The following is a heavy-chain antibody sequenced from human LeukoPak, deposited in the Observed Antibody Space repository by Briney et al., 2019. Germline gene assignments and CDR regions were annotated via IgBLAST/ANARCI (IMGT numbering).Heavy chain of an antibody. V-gene: IGHV4-30-2*01. CDR2: IYHSGST. D-gene: IGHD3-9*01. CDR1: GGSISSGGYS. Sequence: ASQTLSLTCAVSGGSISSGGYSWSWIRQPPGKGLEWIGYIYHSGSTYYNPSLKSRVTISVDRSKNQFSLKLSSVTAADTAVYYCARARYDILTGYSPPGYYFDYWGQGNPGHRLL. J-gene: IGHJ4*02. CDR3: ARARYDILTGYSPPGYYFDY.